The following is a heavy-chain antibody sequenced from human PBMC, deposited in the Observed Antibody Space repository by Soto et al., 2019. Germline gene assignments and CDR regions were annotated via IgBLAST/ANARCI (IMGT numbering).Heavy chain of an antibody. CDR3: AGDWNGDMVFEY. D-gene: IGHD1-1*01. V-gene: IGHV3-66*01. CDR2: IYSSGGT. Sequence: EVQLVESGGDLVQPGGSLRLSCEASGFTVSSSHMTWVRQAPGKGLEWVSIIYSSGGTYHADSVKDRITTSRDNSKNTVYLQMNSLRAEDTAVYYCAGDWNGDMVFEYWGQGTLVTVSS. J-gene: IGHJ4*02. CDR1: GFTVSSSH.